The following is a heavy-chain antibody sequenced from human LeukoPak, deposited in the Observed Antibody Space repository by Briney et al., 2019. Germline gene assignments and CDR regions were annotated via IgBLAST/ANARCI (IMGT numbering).Heavy chain of an antibody. CDR2: VSHVGDRP. CDR1: GFTFDIYA. CDR3: AKEIRAYSSSFDY. V-gene: IGHV3-23*01. J-gene: IGHJ4*02. Sequence: GGSLRLSCSASGFTFDIYAMSWVRQAPGKGLEWVLSVSHVGDRPNYADSVKGRFTVSRDNSKNTLYLHMNSLRAEDTAVYYCAKEIRAYSSSFDYWGQGTLVTVSS. D-gene: IGHD6-13*01.